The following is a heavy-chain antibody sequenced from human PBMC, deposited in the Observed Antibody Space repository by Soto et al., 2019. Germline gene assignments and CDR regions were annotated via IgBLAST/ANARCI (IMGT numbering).Heavy chain of an antibody. D-gene: IGHD2-15*01. V-gene: IGHV2-5*01. Sequence: TQTLTLTCTFSGFSLSTSGVGVGWIRQPPGKALEWLALIYWNDDKRYSPSLKSRLTITKDTSKNQVVLTMTNMDPVDTATYYCAHRGGYCSGGSCYSLTDYWGQGTLVTVSS. CDR1: GFSLSTSGVG. CDR3: AHRGGYCSGGSCYSLTDY. J-gene: IGHJ4*02. CDR2: IYWNDDK.